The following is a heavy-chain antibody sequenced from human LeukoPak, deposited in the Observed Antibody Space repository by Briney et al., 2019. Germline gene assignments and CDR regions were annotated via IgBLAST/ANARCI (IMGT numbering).Heavy chain of an antibody. D-gene: IGHD6-13*01. CDR3: ARDSGGTYSSSLPNPNDY. CDR2: ISSSGSTI. J-gene: IGHJ4*02. CDR1: GFTFSSYE. Sequence: GGSLRLSCAASGFTFSSYELNWVRQAPGKGLEGVSYISSSGSTIYYADSVKGRFTISRENAKNSLYLQVNSLRAEETAVYYRARDSGGTYSSSLPNPNDYWGQGTLVTVSS. V-gene: IGHV3-48*03.